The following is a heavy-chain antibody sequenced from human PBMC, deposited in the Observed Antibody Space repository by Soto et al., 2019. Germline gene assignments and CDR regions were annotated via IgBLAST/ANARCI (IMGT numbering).Heavy chain of an antibody. Sequence: GGSLRLSCAASGFTFSDYYMSWIRQAPGKGLEWVSYISSSGSTIYYADSVKGRFTISRDNAKNSLYLQMNSLGAEDTAVYYCAGGGSSGWYARAFGIWGQGTMVSVSS. D-gene: IGHD6-19*01. CDR2: ISSSGSTI. J-gene: IGHJ3*02. CDR1: GFTFSDYY. CDR3: AGGGSSGWYARAFGI. V-gene: IGHV3-11*01.